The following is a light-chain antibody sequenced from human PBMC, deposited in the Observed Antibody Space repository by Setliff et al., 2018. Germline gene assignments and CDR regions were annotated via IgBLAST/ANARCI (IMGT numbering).Light chain of an antibody. CDR3: NAYTSGSTYV. J-gene: IGLJ1*01. CDR2: AVS. CDR1: SSDVGSYDL. V-gene: IGLV2-14*03. Sequence: QSVLTQSASVSGSPGQSITISCTGTSSDVGSYDLVSWYQQHPGKAPKLIIYAVSDRPSGVSNRFSGSKSGNTASLTISGLQTEDEADYYCNAYTSGSTYVFGTGTKGTVL.